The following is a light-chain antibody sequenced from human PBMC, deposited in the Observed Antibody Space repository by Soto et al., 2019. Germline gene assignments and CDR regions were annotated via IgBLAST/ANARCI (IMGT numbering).Light chain of an antibody. CDR1: QSVSSY. V-gene: IGKV3-11*01. J-gene: IGKJ4*01. CDR2: DAS. Sequence: IGLTQSPATLSLSTGERATLSCRASQSVSSYLAWYQQKPGQAPRLLIYDASNRATGIPARFSGSGSGTDFTLTISSLEPEDFAVYYCQQRSNWPPTCAGGTKVDIK. CDR3: QQRSNWPPT.